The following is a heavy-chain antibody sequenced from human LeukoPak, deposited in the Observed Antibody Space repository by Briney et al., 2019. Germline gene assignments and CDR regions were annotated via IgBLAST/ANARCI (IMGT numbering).Heavy chain of an antibody. J-gene: IGHJ4*02. CDR3: ARSSAYCGGDCYPNFDY. Sequence: SETLSLTCTVSGGSISSYHWSWIRQPPGKGLEWIGYIYYSGSTNYNPSLKSRVTISVDTSKNQFSLKLSSVTAADTAVYYCARSSAYCGGDCYPNFDYWGQGTLVTVSS. V-gene: IGHV4-59*01. CDR2: IYYSGST. CDR1: GGSISSYH. D-gene: IGHD2-21*02.